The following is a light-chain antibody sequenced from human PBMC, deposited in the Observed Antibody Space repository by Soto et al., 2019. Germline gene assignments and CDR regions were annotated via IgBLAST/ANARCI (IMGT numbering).Light chain of an antibody. CDR2: GAS. CDR3: QQFSSYPLT. CDR1: QSVNNNY. V-gene: IGKV3-20*01. Sequence: EIVLTQSPGTLSLSPGERATLSCRASQSVNNNYLAWYQQKPGQAPRLLIYGASSRATGIPDRFSGSGSGTDFTHTISRLEPEDFAVYYCQQFSSYPLTFGGGTKVDIK. J-gene: IGKJ4*01.